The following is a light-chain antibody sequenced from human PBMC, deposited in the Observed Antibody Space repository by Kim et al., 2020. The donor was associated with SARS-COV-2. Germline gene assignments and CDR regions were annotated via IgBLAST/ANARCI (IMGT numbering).Light chain of an antibody. V-gene: IGKV1-5*03. CDR1: SSSRW. CDR2: KAS. Sequence: SSSRWLAWYQQKPGRAPKLLIYKASTLENGVPSRFSGSGSGTEFTLTISSLQPDDFATYYCQQYNTHWTFGQGTKVDIK. CDR3: QQYNTHWT. J-gene: IGKJ1*01.